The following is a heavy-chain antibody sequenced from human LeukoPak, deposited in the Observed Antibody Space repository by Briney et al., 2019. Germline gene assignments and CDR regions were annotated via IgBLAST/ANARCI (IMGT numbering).Heavy chain of an antibody. Sequence: SETLSLTCTVSGGSISSGDYYWSWIRPPPGKGLEWIGYIYYSGSTYHNPSLKSRVTISVDTSKNQFPLKLSSVTAADTAVYYCARSYGDHWYFDLWGRGTLVTVSS. CDR2: IYYSGST. J-gene: IGHJ2*01. CDR3: ARSYGDHWYFDL. CDR1: GGSISSGDYY. D-gene: IGHD4-17*01. V-gene: IGHV4-30-4*01.